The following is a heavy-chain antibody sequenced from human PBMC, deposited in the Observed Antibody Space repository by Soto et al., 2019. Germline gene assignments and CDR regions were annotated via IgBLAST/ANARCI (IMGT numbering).Heavy chain of an antibody. CDR2: INGGTGQT. V-gene: IGHV1-3*01. CDR3: ARGKGMEENYYYYGLDI. CDR1: GYSFRTYA. Sequence: GASVKVSCKASGYSFRTYAMHWVRQAPGQSLEWMGWINGGTGQTKFSQRFQDRITITRDTSASTAYMELSSLRSEDTAVYYCARGKGMEENYYYYGLDIWGQGTTVTV. D-gene: IGHD1-1*01. J-gene: IGHJ6*02.